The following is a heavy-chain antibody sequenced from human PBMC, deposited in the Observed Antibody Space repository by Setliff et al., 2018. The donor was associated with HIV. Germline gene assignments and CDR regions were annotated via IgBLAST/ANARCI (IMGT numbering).Heavy chain of an antibody. V-gene: IGHV4-38-2*02. J-gene: IGHJ3*02. CDR2: IHHSGNT. D-gene: IGHD1-20*01. CDR1: GSSISSGYF. Sequence: PSETLSLTCAVSGSSISSGYFWGWVRQPPGKGLEWIANIHHSGNTYYNPSLKSRVTKSVETSTNQFSLKLNSVTATDTAVYYCTREGPRITGTGGAFDTWGQGTMVTVSS. CDR3: TREGPRITGTGGAFDT.